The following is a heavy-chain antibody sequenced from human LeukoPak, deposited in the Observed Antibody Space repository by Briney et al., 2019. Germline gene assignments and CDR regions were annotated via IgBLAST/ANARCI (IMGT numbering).Heavy chain of an antibody. Sequence: ASVRVSCKASGYTFTGYYMHWVRRAPGQGLEWMGWINPNSGGTNYAQKFQGWVTMTRDTSISTAYMELSRLRSDDTAVYYCARDHSGYIDYWGQGTLVTVSS. CDR2: INPNSGGT. J-gene: IGHJ4*02. CDR1: GYTFTGYY. D-gene: IGHD5-12*01. V-gene: IGHV1-2*04. CDR3: ARDHSGYIDY.